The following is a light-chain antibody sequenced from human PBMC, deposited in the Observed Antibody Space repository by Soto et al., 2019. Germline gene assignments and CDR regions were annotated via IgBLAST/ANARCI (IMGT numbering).Light chain of an antibody. CDR1: SGHSTYI. V-gene: IGLV4-60*03. CDR2: LEGSGSY. J-gene: IGLJ2*01. Sequence: QSVLTQSSSASASLGSSVKLTCTLSSGHSTYIILWHQQQPGKAPRYLMKLEGSGSYNKGSGVPDRFSGSKSGNTASLTISGLQAEDEADYYCSSYVSYSTFVVFGGGTKLTVL. CDR3: SSYVSYSTFVV.